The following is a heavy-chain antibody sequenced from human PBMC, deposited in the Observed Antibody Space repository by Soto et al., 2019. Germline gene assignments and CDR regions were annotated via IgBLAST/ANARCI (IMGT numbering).Heavy chain of an antibody. D-gene: IGHD1-26*01. V-gene: IGHV4-30-4*01. J-gene: IGHJ4*02. CDR3: ARESGSYYLDY. CDR1: GGSISSGDYY. Sequence: SETLSLTCTVSGGSISSGDYYWSWIRQPPGKGLEWIGYIYYSRSTYYNPSLKSRVTISVDTSKNQFSLKLSSVTAADTAVYYCARESGSYYLDYWGQGTLVTVSS. CDR2: IYYSRST.